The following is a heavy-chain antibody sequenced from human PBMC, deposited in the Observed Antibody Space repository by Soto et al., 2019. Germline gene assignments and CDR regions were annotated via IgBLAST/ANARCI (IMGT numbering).Heavy chain of an antibody. D-gene: IGHD3-3*01. CDR2: IKSKTDGGTT. V-gene: IGHV3-15*07. CDR1: GFTFSNAW. Sequence: PGGSLRLSCAASGFTFSNAWMNWVRQAPGKGLEWVGRIKSKTDGGTTDYAAPVKGRFTISRDDSKNALYLQMNSLKTEDTAVYYCTTTYYDFWSGYDWYGMDVWGQGTTVTVSS. J-gene: IGHJ6*02. CDR3: TTTYYDFWSGYDWYGMDV.